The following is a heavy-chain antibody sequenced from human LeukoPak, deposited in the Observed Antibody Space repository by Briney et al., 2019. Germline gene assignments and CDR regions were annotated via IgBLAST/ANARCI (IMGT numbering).Heavy chain of an antibody. CDR3: AKGGGSTFDN. V-gene: IGHV3-23*01. CDR1: GFTFSNYA. J-gene: IGHJ4*02. CDR2: ISDTGGAT. D-gene: IGHD3-10*01. Sequence: GGSLRLSCAASGFTFSNYAMSWVRQAPGEGLEWVSSISDTGGATYYAESVKGRFTISRDNARNTFYLQLTSPRDEDTALYYCAKGGGSTFDNWGQGILVTVSS.